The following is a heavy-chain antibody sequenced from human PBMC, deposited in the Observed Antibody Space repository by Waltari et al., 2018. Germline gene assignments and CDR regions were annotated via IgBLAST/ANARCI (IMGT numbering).Heavy chain of an antibody. J-gene: IGHJ4*02. V-gene: IGHV4-39*07. Sequence: QLQLQESGPGLVKPSETLSLTCTVSGGSISSSSYYWGWIRQPPGQGLEWIGSIYYSGSTDYNPPRKSRVTISVDTSKNQFPRKLSSVTAAYTAVYYWARPVRSLYYFDYWGQGTLVTVSS. D-gene: IGHD1-26*01. CDR2: IYYSGST. CDR1: GGSISSSSYY. CDR3: ARPVRSLYYFDY.